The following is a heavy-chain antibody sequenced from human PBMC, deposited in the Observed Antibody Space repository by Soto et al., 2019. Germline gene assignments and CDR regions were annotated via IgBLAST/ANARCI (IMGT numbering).Heavy chain of an antibody. CDR3: AGHIVVVPAAIKYYYYGMDV. CDR1: GGSFSGYY. Sequence: PSETLSLTCAVYGGSFSGYYWSWIRQPPGKGLEWIGEINHSGSTNYNPSLKSRVTISVDTSKNQFSLKLSSVTAADTAVYYCAGHIVVVPAAIKYYYYGMDVWGQGTTVTVSS. CDR2: INHSGST. V-gene: IGHV4-34*01. J-gene: IGHJ6*02. D-gene: IGHD2-2*02.